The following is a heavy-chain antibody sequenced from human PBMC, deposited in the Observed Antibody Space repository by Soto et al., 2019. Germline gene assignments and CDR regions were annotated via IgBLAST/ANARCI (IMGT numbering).Heavy chain of an antibody. CDR1: GYSFTNNW. V-gene: IGHV5-51*01. CDR3: ASRSGYGEADASDI. J-gene: IGHJ3*02. D-gene: IGHD5-12*01. CDR2: IYPGDSDI. Sequence: GESLKISCKGSGYSFTNNWIGRVRQMPGKGLEWMGIIYPGDSDIRYSPPFQGQVTISADKSISTAYLQWSSLKASDTAMYYCASRSGYGEADASDIWGQGTMVTVSS.